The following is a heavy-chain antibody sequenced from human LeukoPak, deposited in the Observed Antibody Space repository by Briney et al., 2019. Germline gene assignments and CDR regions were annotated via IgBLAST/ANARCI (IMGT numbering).Heavy chain of an antibody. CDR1: GYTSTGYY. D-gene: IGHD3-9*01. J-gene: IGHJ4*02. Sequence: ASVKVSCKASGYTSTGYYMHWVRQAPGQGLEWMGWINPNSGGTNYAQKFQGRVTMTRDTSISTAYMELSRLRSDDTAVYYCARGDILTGYFSDYWGQGTLVTVSS. V-gene: IGHV1-2*02. CDR2: INPNSGGT. CDR3: ARGDILTGYFSDY.